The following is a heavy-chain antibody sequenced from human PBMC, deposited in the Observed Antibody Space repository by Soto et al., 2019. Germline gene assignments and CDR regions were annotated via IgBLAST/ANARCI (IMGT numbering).Heavy chain of an antibody. D-gene: IGHD3-3*01. V-gene: IGHV3-23*01. CDR2: ISGSGGST. CDR1: GFTFSSYA. CDR3: AKILTIFGVVPGGMDV. Sequence: WGSLRLSCAASGFTFSSYAMSWVHQAPGKVLEWVSAISGSGGSTYYADSVKGRFTISRDNSKNTLYLQMNSLRAEDTAVYYCAKILTIFGVVPGGMDVWGQGTTVTVSS. J-gene: IGHJ6*01.